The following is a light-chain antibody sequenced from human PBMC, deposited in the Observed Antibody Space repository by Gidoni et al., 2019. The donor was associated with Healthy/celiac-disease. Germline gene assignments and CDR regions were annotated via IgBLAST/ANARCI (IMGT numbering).Light chain of an antibody. CDR2: DVS. CDR1: SSDVGGYNY. Sequence: QSALTQPRPVSGSPGQAVTISCTGTSSDVGGYNYVSWYQQHPGKAPKLMIYDVSKRPSGVPERFSGSKSGNTASLTISGLQAEDEADYYCCSYAGSYWVVGGGTKLTVL. J-gene: IGLJ3*02. V-gene: IGLV2-11*01. CDR3: CSYAGSYWV.